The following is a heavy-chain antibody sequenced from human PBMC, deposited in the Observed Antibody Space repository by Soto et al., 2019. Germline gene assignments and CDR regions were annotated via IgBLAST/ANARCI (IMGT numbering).Heavy chain of an antibody. D-gene: IGHD1-1*01. J-gene: IGHJ4*02. V-gene: IGHV3-23*01. CDR2: LSGSGGTA. CDR1: GFTFSSYA. Sequence: EVQLLESGGGSVQPGGSLRLSCAASGFTFSSYAMHWVRRPPGKGLEWVSSLSGSGGTAYYADSVKGRFSISRDSLVNTLYLQMNSLRAEDTAVYYCAKGRGKNWNFDYWGQGTLVTVSP. CDR3: AKGRGKNWNFDY.